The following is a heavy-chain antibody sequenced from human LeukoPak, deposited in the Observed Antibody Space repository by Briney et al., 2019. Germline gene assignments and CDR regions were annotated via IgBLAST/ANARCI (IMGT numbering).Heavy chain of an antibody. Sequence: SVKVSCNASGGSFSSYSISLVRQAPGQGLEWMGRIIPVLRTPNYAQKFQGRVTITADKSTSTAYMELSSLRSEDTAVYYCARDLHLGSSSWFGYWGQGTLVTVSS. D-gene: IGHD6-13*01. CDR2: IIPVLRTP. V-gene: IGHV1-69*08. J-gene: IGHJ4*02. CDR1: GGSFSSYS. CDR3: ARDLHLGSSSWFGY.